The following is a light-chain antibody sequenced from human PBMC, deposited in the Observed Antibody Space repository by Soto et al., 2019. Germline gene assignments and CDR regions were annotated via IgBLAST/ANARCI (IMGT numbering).Light chain of an antibody. V-gene: IGLV2-23*01. CDR3: CSYAGSSTYVV. CDR2: EGS. CDR1: SSDVGSYNL. J-gene: IGLJ2*01. Sequence: QSVLTQPASVSGSPGQSITISCTGTSSDVGSYNLVSWYQQHPGKAPKLMIYEGSKRPSGVSNRFSGSKSGNTASVTISGLQAEDEADYYCCSYAGSSTYVVFGGGTKVTVL.